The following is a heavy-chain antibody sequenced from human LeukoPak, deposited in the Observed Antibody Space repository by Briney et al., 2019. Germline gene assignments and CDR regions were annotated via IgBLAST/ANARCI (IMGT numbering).Heavy chain of an antibody. CDR1: GDSLTNFY. Sequence: SETLSLTCTVSGDSLTNFYWSWIRQPPGKGPEWVASIFDNGSTNDNRSLKSRVTISLDTSNNQFSLTVNSVTAADTAVYYCARGGYGSAFDFWGQGTLVTVSS. J-gene: IGHJ4*02. D-gene: IGHD3-10*01. CDR2: IFDNGST. V-gene: IGHV4-59*01. CDR3: ARGGYGSAFDF.